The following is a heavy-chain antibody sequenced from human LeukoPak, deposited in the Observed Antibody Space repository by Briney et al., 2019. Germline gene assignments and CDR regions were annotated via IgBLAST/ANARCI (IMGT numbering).Heavy chain of an antibody. Sequence: ASVKVSCKASGYSFTGYAMNWVRQATGQGLEWMGWMNPNSGNTGYAQKFQGRVTMTRNTSISTAYMELSSLRSEDTAVYYCARGQVGRAVRGPKRGPNWFGPWGQGTLVTVSS. V-gene: IGHV1-8*02. CDR3: ARGQVGRAVRGPKRGPNWFGP. CDR2: MNPNSGNT. CDR1: GYSFTGYA. J-gene: IGHJ5*02. D-gene: IGHD3-10*01.